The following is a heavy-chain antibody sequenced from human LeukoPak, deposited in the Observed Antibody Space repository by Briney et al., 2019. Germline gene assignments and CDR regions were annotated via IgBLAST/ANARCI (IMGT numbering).Heavy chain of an antibody. V-gene: IGHV3-30*02. CDR3: AKDGGYCSSTSCHYYYYMDV. CDR1: GFTFSSYG. J-gene: IGHJ6*03. Sequence: GGSLRLSCAASGFTFSSYGMHWVRQAPGKGLEWVAFIRYDGSNKYYADSVKGRFTISRDNSKNTLYLQMDSLRAEDTAVYYCAKDGGYCSSTSCHYYYYMDVWGKGPRSPSP. CDR2: IRYDGSNK. D-gene: IGHD2-2*03.